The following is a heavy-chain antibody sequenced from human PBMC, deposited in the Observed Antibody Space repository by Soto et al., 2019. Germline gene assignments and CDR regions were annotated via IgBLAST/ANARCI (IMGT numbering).Heavy chain of an antibody. CDR2: INHSGST. V-gene: IGHV4-34*01. CDR1: GGSFSGYY. J-gene: IGHJ4*02. CDR3: ARGRWNYVH. D-gene: IGHD1-7*01. Sequence: PXGTLSLTGAVYGGSFSGYYWSWIRQPPGKGLEWIGEINHSGSTNYNPSLKSRVTISVDTSKNQFSLKLSSVTAADTAVYYCARGRWNYVHWGQGTLVTVSS.